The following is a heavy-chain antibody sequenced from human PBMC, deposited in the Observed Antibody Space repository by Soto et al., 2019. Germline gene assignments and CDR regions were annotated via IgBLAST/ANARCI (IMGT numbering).Heavy chain of an antibody. D-gene: IGHD1-26*01. V-gene: IGHV3-9*01. J-gene: IGHJ4*02. CDR3: ARSFSDSYYDLDF. CDR1: GFTFDDYA. CDR2: ISWNSASM. Sequence: GGSLRLSCAASGFTFDDYAMHWVRQAPGKGLEWVSGISWNSASMDYADSVKDRFSISRDNAENSLYLQMNILKIEDTAFYYCARSFSDSYYDLDFWGQGTLVTVSS.